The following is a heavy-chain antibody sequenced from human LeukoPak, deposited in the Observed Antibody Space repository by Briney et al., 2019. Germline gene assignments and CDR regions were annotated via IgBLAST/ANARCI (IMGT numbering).Heavy chain of an antibody. CDR1: GFTFGDYA. Sequence: GGSLRLSCTASGFTFGDYAMSWFRQAPGKGLEWVGFIRSKAYGGTTEYAASVKGRFTISKDDSKSIDYMQMNSLKTEDTAVYYCTPPYYYDSSGYYDAFDIWGQGTMVTVSS. CDR2: IRSKAYGGTT. CDR3: TPPYYYDSSGYYDAFDI. D-gene: IGHD3-22*01. V-gene: IGHV3-49*03. J-gene: IGHJ3*02.